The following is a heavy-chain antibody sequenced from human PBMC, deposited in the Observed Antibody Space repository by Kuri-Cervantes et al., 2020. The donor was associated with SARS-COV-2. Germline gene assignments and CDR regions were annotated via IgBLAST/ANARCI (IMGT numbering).Heavy chain of an antibody. J-gene: IGHJ6*03. CDR2: IRSKAYGGTT. CDR3: ARAFREVGPAAIPYYMDV. Sequence: GESLKISCTASGFTFGDYAMSWVRQAPGKGLEWVGFIRSKAYGGTTEYAASVKGRFSISREDFKSTAYLQMNSLKTEDTAVYYCARAFREVGPAAIPYYMDVWGKGTTVTVSS. D-gene: IGHD2-2*01. CDR1: GFTFGDYA. V-gene: IGHV3-49*04.